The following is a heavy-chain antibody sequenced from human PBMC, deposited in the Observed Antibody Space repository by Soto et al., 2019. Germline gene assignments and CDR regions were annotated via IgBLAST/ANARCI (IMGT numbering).Heavy chain of an antibody. CDR2: IYYSGST. Sequence: QVQLQESGPGLVKPSETLSLTCTVSGGSISSYYWSWIRQPPGKGLEWIGYIYYSGSTNYNPSLKSRVTLALDTSKNQFSLKLSSVTAADTAVYYCAREATYSSSRINWFDPWGQGTLVTVSS. J-gene: IGHJ5*02. CDR1: GGSISSYY. CDR3: AREATYSSSRINWFDP. V-gene: IGHV4-59*01. D-gene: IGHD6-13*01.